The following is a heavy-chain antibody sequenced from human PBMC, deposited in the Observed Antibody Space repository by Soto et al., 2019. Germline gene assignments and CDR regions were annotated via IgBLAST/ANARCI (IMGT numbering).Heavy chain of an antibody. J-gene: IGHJ6*02. CDR3: ARGLAVAGTGGV. CDR2: INAGNGNT. Sequence: QVQLVQSGAGVKKPGASVKVSCKASGYTFTSYAMHWVRQAPGQRLEWMGWINAGNGNTKYSQKFQGRVTITRDTSASTAYMELSSLRSEDTAVYYCARGLAVAGTGGVWGQGTTVTVSS. D-gene: IGHD6-19*01. CDR1: GYTFTSYA. V-gene: IGHV1-3*01.